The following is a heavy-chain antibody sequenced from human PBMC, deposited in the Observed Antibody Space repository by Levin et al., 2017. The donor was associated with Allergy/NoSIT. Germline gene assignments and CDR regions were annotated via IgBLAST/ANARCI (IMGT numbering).Heavy chain of an antibody. J-gene: IGHJ6*02. CDR1: TFTFSSYA. CDR2: IGGRGGDT. CDR3: AKNIHDFQYGMDV. V-gene: IGHV3-23*01. Sequence: GESLKISCAASTFTFSSYAMTWVRQAPGKGLEWVSGIGGRGGDTSYADSVKGRFTISRDNSKNTLFLQMNSLRAEDTAVYYCAKNIHDFQYGMDVWGQGTTVTVSS. D-gene: IGHD3-3*01.